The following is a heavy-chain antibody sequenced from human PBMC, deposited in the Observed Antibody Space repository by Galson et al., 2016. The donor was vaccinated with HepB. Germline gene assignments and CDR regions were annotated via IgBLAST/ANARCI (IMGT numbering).Heavy chain of an antibody. J-gene: IGHJ4*02. Sequence: SVKVSCKASGYTFSNYGISWVRQATGQGLEWMGWISAYNGDTNYAQKFQGRVTMTSDTSTNTAYMELRSLRSDDTAAFYCARTNYPYNRGTYWGQGTLVTVSS. CDR3: ARTNYPYNRGTY. V-gene: IGHV1-18*04. CDR2: ISAYNGDT. D-gene: IGHD1-1*01. CDR1: GYTFSNYG.